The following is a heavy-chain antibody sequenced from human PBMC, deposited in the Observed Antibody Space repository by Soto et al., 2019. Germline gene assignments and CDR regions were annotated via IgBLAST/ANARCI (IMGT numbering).Heavy chain of an antibody. CDR2: ISASGDIT. J-gene: IGHJ4*02. Sequence: EVQLLESGGGFVQPGGSLRLSCTASGFTFETYGMTWVRQAPGKGLEWVSSISASGDITSYADSVKGRFIISRDNSKSTLFVQVSSLRADDTAVYYCAKDYYRSGSNYFDHWGQGTLVTVSS. CDR1: GFTFETYG. CDR3: AKDYYRSGSNYFDH. D-gene: IGHD3-10*01. V-gene: IGHV3-23*01.